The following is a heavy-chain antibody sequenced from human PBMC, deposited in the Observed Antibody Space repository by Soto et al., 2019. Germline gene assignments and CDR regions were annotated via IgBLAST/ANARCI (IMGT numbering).Heavy chain of an antibody. CDR1: GGTFSSYA. V-gene: IGHV1-69*13. D-gene: IGHD5-18*01. Sequence: SLKVSCKASGGTFSSYAISWLRQPPGQGLEWLGGIIPIFGTANYAQKSQGRVTITADESTSTAYMELSSRRSEDTAMYYCASPPDRYSYGYIPNWYYDLWGRGTLVTDSS. J-gene: IGHJ2*01. CDR3: ASPPDRYSYGYIPNWYYDL. CDR2: IIPIFGTA.